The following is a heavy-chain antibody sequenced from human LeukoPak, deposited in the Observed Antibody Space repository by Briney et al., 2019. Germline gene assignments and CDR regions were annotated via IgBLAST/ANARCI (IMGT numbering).Heavy chain of an antibody. J-gene: IGHJ4*02. CDR1: GFTFSTYA. D-gene: IGHD7-27*01. Sequence: PGGSLRLSCAASGFTFSTYAMHWVRQPPGKGLEWVAVMSFDGGDIQYADSVRGRFTISRDNSKNTLFLQMNSLRTEDTAIYYSARDKWGSIDYWGQGILVTVSS. CDR2: MSFDGGDI. CDR3: ARDKWGSIDY. V-gene: IGHV3-30-3*01.